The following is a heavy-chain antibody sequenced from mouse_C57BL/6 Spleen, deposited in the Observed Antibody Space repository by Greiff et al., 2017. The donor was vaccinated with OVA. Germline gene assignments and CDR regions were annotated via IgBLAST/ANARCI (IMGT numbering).Heavy chain of an antibody. CDR1: GYAFSSSW. Sequence: QVQLQQSGPELVKPGASVKISCKASGYAFSSSWMNWVKQRPGKGLEWIGRIYPGDGDTNYNGKFKGKATLTADKSSSTAYMQLSSLTSEDSAVYFCASDSNYVRYYAMDYWGQGTSVTVSS. D-gene: IGHD2-5*01. V-gene: IGHV1-82*01. CDR2: IYPGDGDT. CDR3: ASDSNYVRYYAMDY. J-gene: IGHJ4*01.